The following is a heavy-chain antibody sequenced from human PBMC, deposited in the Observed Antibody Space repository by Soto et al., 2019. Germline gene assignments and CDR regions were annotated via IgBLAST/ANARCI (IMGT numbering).Heavy chain of an antibody. CDR1: GVSLNSGHYY. D-gene: IGHD2-15*01. Sequence: QVQLQESGPGLLEPLETLSLTCSVSGVSLNSGHYYWVWVRQSPGKGLAWIASVYYDESTYYNPSHKSRVTISIDKPRNQFSLTLKSVTAADTAVYYCGKVLIGATRHADVDSWGQGARVTVSS. CDR2: VYYDEST. J-gene: IGHJ4*02. V-gene: IGHV4-39*01. CDR3: GKVLIGATRHADVDS.